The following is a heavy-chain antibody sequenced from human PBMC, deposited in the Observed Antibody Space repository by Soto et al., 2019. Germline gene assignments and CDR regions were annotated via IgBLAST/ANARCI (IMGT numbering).Heavy chain of an antibody. CDR1: GGTFSSYA. CDR2: MIPIFGTA. CDR3: ARDLSGSYSEEYYYYGMDV. V-gene: IGHV1-69*01. D-gene: IGHD1-26*01. J-gene: IGHJ6*02. Sequence: QVQLVQSGAEVKKPGSSVKVSCKASGGTFSSYAISWVRQAPGQGLEWMGGMIPIFGTANYAQKFQGRVTIPADESTSTAYMELSSLRSEDTAVYYCARDLSGSYSEEYYYYGMDVWGQGTTVTVSS.